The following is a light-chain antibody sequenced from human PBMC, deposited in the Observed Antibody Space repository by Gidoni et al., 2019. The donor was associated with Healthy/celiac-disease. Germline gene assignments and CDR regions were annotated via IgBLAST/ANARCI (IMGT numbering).Light chain of an antibody. J-gene: IGKJ4*01. CDR3: QQRSNWSLT. Sequence: DIVLPQSPAPLSLSPGERATLSCRASQSVSSYLAWYQQKPGQAPRLLIYDASNRATGIPARFSGSGSGTDFTLTISSLEPEDFAVYYCQQRSNWSLTFXGXTKVEIK. V-gene: IGKV3-11*01. CDR2: DAS. CDR1: QSVSSY.